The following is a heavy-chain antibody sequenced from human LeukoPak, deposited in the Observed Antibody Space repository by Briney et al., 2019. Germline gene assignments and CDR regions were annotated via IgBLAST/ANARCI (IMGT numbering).Heavy chain of an antibody. V-gene: IGHV3-53*01. Sequence: GGSLRLSCAASGFTVSSSYMSWVRQAPGKGLEWVSVIYSGGSTYYADSVKGRFTISRDNSKNSLYLQMNSLRAEDTAIYYCAGDSPDYGGMGFDYWGQGTLVTVSS. CDR1: GFTVSSSY. D-gene: IGHD4-23*01. CDR2: IYSGGST. CDR3: AGDSPDYGGMGFDY. J-gene: IGHJ4*02.